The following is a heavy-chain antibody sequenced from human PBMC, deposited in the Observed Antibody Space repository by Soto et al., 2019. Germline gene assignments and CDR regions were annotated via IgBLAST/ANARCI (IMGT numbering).Heavy chain of an antibody. V-gene: IGHV1-18*01. CDR1: GYTFTSYG. D-gene: IGHD5-12*01. J-gene: IGHJ5*02. CDR2: ISAYNGNT. Sequence: GASVKVSCKASGYTFTSYGISWVRQAPGQGLEWMGWISAYNGNTNYAQKLQGRVTMTTDTSTSTAYMELRSLRSDDTAVYYCARDSFAYVGLVATNYNWFDPWGQGTLVTVSS. CDR3: ARDSFAYVGLVATNYNWFDP.